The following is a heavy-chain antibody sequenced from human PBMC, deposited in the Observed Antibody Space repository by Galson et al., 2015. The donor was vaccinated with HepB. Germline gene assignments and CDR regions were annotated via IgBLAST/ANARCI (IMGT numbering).Heavy chain of an antibody. Sequence: ETLSLTCTVSGGSISSSSYYWGWIRQPPGKGLEWIGSIYYSGSTYYNPSLKSRVTISVDTSKNQFSLKLSSVTAADTAVYYCARGPYSYGPNGNDYWGQGTLVTVSS. CDR2: IYYSGST. CDR1: GGSISSSSYY. D-gene: IGHD5-18*01. CDR3: ARGPYSYGPNGNDY. J-gene: IGHJ4*02. V-gene: IGHV4-39*07.